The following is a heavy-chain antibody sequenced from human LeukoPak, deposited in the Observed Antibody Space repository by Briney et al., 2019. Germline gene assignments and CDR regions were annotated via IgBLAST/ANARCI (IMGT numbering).Heavy chain of an antibody. CDR2: TWHSGSST. CDR1: DGSIKTNYW. V-gene: IGHV4-4*02. D-gene: IGHD6-19*01. J-gene: IGHJ4*02. Sequence: SETLSLTCTVSDGSIKTNYWWTWVRQPPGKGLEWIGETWHSGSSTNYNPSLKSRVTISVDKPKSQFSLKLSSVTAADTAVYYCARGQRIGAVASKQDYWGQGTLVTVSS. CDR3: ARGQRIGAVASKQDY.